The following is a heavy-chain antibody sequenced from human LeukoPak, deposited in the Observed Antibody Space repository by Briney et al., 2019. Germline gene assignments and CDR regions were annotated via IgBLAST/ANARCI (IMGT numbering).Heavy chain of an antibody. Sequence: SQTLSLTCTVSGGSISSGDYYWSWIRQPPGKGLEWIGYIYYSGSTYYNPSLKSRVTISVDTSKNQFSLKLSSVTAADTAVYYCARVATMIVVAKGAFDIWGQGTMVTVSS. V-gene: IGHV4-30-4*01. CDR3: ARVATMIVVAKGAFDI. CDR2: IYYSGST. D-gene: IGHD3-22*01. J-gene: IGHJ3*02. CDR1: GGSISSGDYY.